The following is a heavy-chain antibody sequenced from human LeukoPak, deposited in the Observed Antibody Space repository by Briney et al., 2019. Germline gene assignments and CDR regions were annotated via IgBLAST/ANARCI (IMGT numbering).Heavy chain of an antibody. J-gene: IGHJ4*02. CDR2: IYPGDSES. CDR1: GYSFTSYW. Sequence: GESLKISCKGSGYSFTSYWIAWVRQMAGRGLEWMGIIYPGDSESRYSPSFQGQVTISADKSISTAYLQWSSLKASDTAMYYCARLAQSGSYFDYWGQGTLVTVSS. V-gene: IGHV5-51*01. D-gene: IGHD1-26*01. CDR3: ARLAQSGSYFDY.